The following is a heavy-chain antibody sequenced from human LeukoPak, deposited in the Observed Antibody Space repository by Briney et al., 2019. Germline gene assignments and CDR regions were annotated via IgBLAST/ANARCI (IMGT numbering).Heavy chain of an antibody. CDR3: AKQSGYDSFYMDV. V-gene: IGHV3-23*01. CDR2: ISGSGGST. J-gene: IGHJ6*03. CDR1: GFTFSSYV. D-gene: IGHD5-12*01. Sequence: GGSLTLSCAASGFTFSSYVMHWVRQAPGKGLEWVSAISGSGGSTYYADSVRGRFTISRDNSKNTLYLQMNSLRAEDTAVYYCAKQSGYDSFYMDVWGKGTTVTVSS.